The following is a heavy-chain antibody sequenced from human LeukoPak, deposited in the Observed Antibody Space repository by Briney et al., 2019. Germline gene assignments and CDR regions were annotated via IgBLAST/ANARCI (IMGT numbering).Heavy chain of an antibody. V-gene: IGHV3-21*04. CDR2: ISSSSSYI. CDR1: GFTISSYS. D-gene: IGHD3-3*01. CDR3: ARDQYDTWSRRGNFDS. Sequence: GGSLRLSCAVSGFTISSYSMNWVRQAPGKGLEWVSSISSSSSYIYYADSVKGRFTISRDNTKNSLYLQMNSLRAEDTAVFYCARDQYDTWSRRGNFDSWGQGTLVIVSS. J-gene: IGHJ4*02.